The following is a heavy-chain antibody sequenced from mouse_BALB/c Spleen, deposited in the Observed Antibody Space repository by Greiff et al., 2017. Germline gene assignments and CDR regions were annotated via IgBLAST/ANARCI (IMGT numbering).Heavy chain of an antibody. V-gene: IGHV4-1*02. CDR3: ARPMDMITTEFAY. CDR2: INPDSSTI. D-gene: IGHD2-4*01. Sequence: EGKLQESGGGLVQPGGSLKLSCAASGFDFSRYWMSWVRQAPGKGLEWIGEINPDSSTINYTPSLKDKFIISRDNAKNTLYLQMSKVRSEDTALYYCARPMDMITTEFAYWGQGTLVTVSA. J-gene: IGHJ3*01. CDR1: GFDFSRYW.